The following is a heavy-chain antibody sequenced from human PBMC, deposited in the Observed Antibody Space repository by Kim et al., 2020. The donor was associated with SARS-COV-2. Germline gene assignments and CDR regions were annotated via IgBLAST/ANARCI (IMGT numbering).Heavy chain of an antibody. CDR3: VRGCSSTNCQPFDY. J-gene: IGHJ4*02. Sequence: AGSVQGRFTISRDNAKSTLSMQMNSLRLEDTAEYYCVRGCSSTNCQPFDYWGQGTLVTVS. V-gene: IGHV3-74*01. D-gene: IGHD2-2*01.